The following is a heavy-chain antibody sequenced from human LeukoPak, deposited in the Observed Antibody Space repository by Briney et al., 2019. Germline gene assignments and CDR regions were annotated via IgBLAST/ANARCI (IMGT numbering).Heavy chain of an antibody. V-gene: IGHV3-21*01. CDR2: ISSSSSYI. J-gene: IGHJ6*04. CDR3: ARDFGDYTYYYYYGMDV. Sequence: GGALRLSCADSGFTFSSYSMKGVREAPGEGVEWVSYISSSSSYIYYADSVKGGFTISRDNSKNSLYLQMNSLRAEDTAVYYCARDFGDYTYYYYYGMDVWGKGTTATVS. CDR1: GFTFSSYS. D-gene: IGHD4-17*01.